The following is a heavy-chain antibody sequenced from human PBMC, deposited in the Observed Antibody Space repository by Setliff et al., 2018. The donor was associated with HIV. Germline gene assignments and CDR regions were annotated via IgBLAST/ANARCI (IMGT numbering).Heavy chain of an antibody. CDR3: ARDDRCSGDTCYYY. CDR2: IYSSGSI. Sequence: PSETLSLTCTVSGGSISGYYWTWIRQPPGKGLEWIGYIYSSGSINYNPSLKSRLTISIDTSTNQFSLRLTSVAATDTAVYYCARDDRCSGDTCYYYWGQGALVTVSS. V-gene: IGHV4-4*09. J-gene: IGHJ4*02. CDR1: GGSISGYY. D-gene: IGHD2-15*01.